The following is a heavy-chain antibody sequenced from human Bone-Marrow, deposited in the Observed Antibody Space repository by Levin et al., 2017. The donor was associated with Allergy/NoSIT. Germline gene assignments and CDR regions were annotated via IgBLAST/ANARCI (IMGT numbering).Heavy chain of an antibody. CDR1: GFTFSDYS. J-gene: IGHJ4*02. D-gene: IGHD3-22*01. V-gene: IGHV3-21*01. CDR2: LSSSSNYI. CDR3: ARADYNRSGYPLDS. Sequence: GGSLRLSCAASGFTFSDYSMNWVRQAPGKGLEWVSSLSSSSNYIYYADSVKGRFTISRDNAKNSRYMHMDSLRAEDTALYYCARADYNRSGYPLDSWGQGTLVTVSS.